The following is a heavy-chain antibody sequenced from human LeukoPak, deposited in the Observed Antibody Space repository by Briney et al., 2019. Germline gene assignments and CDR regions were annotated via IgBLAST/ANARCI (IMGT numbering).Heavy chain of an antibody. Sequence: GGSLRLSCTASGFTFSNYAMTWVRQAPGKGLEWISSMSSGSGYIYYADSVRGRFTISRDNAKNSLYLLMNNLRAEDTAIYYCARDRPTGASRVFVVQWGQGTPVTVS. V-gene: IGHV3-21*06. CDR1: GFTFSNYA. CDR3: ARDRPTGASRVFVVQ. J-gene: IGHJ4*02. CDR2: MSSGSGYI. D-gene: IGHD3-3*01.